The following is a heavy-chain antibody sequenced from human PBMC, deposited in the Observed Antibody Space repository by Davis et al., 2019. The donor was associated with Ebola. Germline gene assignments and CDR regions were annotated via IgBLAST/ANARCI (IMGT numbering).Heavy chain of an antibody. CDR1: GFTVSSNY. J-gene: IGHJ6*02. CDR2: ISGSGGST. Sequence: GGSLRLSCAASGFTVSSNYMSWVRQAPGKGLEWVSAISGSGGSTYYADSVKGRFTISRDNSKNTLYLQMNSLRAEDTAVYYCAKSPFAHYYYYGMDVWGQWTTVTVSS. D-gene: IGHD3-10*01. V-gene: IGHV3-23*01. CDR3: AKSPFAHYYYYGMDV.